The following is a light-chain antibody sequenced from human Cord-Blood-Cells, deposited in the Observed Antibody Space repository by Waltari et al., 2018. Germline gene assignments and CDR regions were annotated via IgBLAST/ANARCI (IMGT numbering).Light chain of an antibody. J-gene: IGKJ1*01. CDR1: QSVLYSSNNKNY. CDR3: QQYYSTPWT. V-gene: IGKV4-1*01. CDR2: WAS. Sequence: DIVMTQSPDSLAVSLGERATINCKYSQSVLYSSNNKNYLAWYQQKPGQPPKLLIYWASTRESGVPDRFSGSGSGTDFTLTINSLQAEDVAVYYCQQYYSTPWTFGQGTKVEIK.